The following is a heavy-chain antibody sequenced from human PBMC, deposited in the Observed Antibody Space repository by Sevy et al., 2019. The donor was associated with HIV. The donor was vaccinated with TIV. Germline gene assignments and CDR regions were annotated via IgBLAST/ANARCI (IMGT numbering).Heavy chain of an antibody. V-gene: IGHV3-23*01. CDR2: INNGGST. D-gene: IGHD5-18*01. Sequence: GGSLRLSCGASGFTFSNYAMSWVRQAPGKGSEWVSGINNGGSTYYADSVKGRFTISRDNSKKMVFLQMNSLRAEDTAVYYCVSGDTTMITDLDYWGQGALVTVSS. CDR3: VSGDTTMITDLDY. J-gene: IGHJ4*02. CDR1: GFTFSNYA.